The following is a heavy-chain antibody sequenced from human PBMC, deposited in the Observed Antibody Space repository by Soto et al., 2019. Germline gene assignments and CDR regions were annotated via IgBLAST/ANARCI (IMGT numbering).Heavy chain of an antibody. J-gene: IGHJ4*02. D-gene: IGHD3-3*01. CDR1: GGSISSSSYY. CDR3: AGVLRFLEWRPY. Sequence: TSETLSLTCTVSGGSISSSSYYWGWIRQPPGKGLEWIGSIYYSGSTYYNPSLKSRVTISVDTSKNQFSLKLSSVTAADTVVYYCAGVLRFLEWRPYWGQGTLFT. CDR2: IYYSGST. V-gene: IGHV4-39*01.